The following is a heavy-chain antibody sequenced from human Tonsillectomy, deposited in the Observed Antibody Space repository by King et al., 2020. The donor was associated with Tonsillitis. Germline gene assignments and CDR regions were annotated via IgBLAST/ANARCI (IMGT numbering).Heavy chain of an antibody. D-gene: IGHD1-26*01. Sequence: QLVQSGGGLVQPGGSLRLSCAASGFTFDYYDMTWVRQAPGKGLEWVSTISGAGSSTYYADSAKGRFTISRDNSKNTLYLQMNSLRADDKAIYYCAPRYEVGVPTSMHPPFDDWGQGTLVTVSS. CDR2: ISGAGSST. J-gene: IGHJ4*02. CDR3: APRYEVGVPTSMHPPFDD. CDR1: GFTFDYYD. V-gene: IGHV3-23*04.